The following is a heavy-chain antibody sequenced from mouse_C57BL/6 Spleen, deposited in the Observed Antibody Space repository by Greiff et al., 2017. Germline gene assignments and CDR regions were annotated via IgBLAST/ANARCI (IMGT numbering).Heavy chain of an antibody. CDR1: GFTFSDYG. D-gene: IGHD3-2*02. Sequence: EVKLMESGGGLVKPGGSLKLSCAASGFTFSDYGMHWVRQAPEKGLEWVAYISSGSSTIYYADTVKGRFTISRDNAKNTLFLQMTSLRSEDTAMYYCARGAQAKLDYWGQGTSVTVSS. CDR3: ARGAQAKLDY. CDR2: ISSGSSTI. V-gene: IGHV5-17*01. J-gene: IGHJ4*01.